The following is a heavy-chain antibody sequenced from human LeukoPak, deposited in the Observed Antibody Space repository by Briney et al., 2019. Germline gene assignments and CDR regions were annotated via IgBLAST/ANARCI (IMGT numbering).Heavy chain of an antibody. CDR1: GSTFGVYA. V-gene: IGHV3-49*04. CDR3: TRVWLQYFDY. CDR2: IRSKTYDGTT. D-gene: IGHD5-24*01. Sequence: PGRSLRLSCTASGSTFGVYAMSWVRQGPGKGPEWVGFIRSKTYDGTTEYAASVKGRFTISRDDSKRIAYLQMNSLKTDDTAVYYCTRVWLQYFDYWGQGTLITVSS. J-gene: IGHJ4*02.